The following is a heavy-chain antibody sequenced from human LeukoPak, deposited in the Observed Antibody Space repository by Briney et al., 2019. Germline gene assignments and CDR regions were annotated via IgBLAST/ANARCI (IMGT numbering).Heavy chain of an antibody. CDR3: ARDHTVGATTTPYSFFGRKHHDFDY. Sequence: ASVKVSCKASGYTFTSHGISWVRQAPGQGLEWMGWISAYNGNTNYAQRLQGRVTMTTDTSTSTAYMELRSLRSDDTAVYYCARDHTVGATTTPYSFFGRKHHDFDYWGQGTLVTVSS. CDR1: GYTFTSHG. D-gene: IGHD1-26*01. V-gene: IGHV1-18*01. CDR2: ISAYNGNT. J-gene: IGHJ4*02.